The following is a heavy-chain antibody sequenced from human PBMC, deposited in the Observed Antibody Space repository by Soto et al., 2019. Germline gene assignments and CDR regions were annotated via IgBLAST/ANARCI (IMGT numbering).Heavy chain of an antibody. CDR3: ARAPQDYGDYYAMDV. Sequence: PGGSLRLSCAASGFTFSNFDMHWVRQVTGKGLEWVSGIGTAGDPYYPGSVKGRFTVSRENAKKSLYLQMNSLSAGDTAVYYCARAPQDYGDYYAMDVWGQGTTVTVSS. CDR1: GFTFSNFD. J-gene: IGHJ6*02. V-gene: IGHV3-13*05. D-gene: IGHD4-17*01. CDR2: IGTAGDP.